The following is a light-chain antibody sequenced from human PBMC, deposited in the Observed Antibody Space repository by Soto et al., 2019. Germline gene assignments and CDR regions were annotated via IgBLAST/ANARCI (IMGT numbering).Light chain of an antibody. Sequence: HSVLTQPASVSGSPGQSITISCTGTSSDVGGYNSVSWYQQHPGKAPQFMIYGVSNRPSGVSSRFSGSKSGNTASLTISGLQAEDEADYYCSSYTSSSTLVFGTGTKVTVL. CDR3: SSYTSSSTLV. CDR2: GVS. V-gene: IGLV2-14*03. J-gene: IGLJ1*01. CDR1: SSDVGGYNS.